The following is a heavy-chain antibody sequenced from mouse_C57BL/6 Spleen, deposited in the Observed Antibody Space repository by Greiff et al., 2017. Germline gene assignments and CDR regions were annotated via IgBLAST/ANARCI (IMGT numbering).Heavy chain of an antibody. V-gene: IGHV2-2*01. J-gene: IGHJ2*01. CDR2: IWSGGST. D-gene: IGHD1-1*01. CDR1: GFSLTSYG. CDR3: ARNMGYYYFDY. Sequence: VQLQQSGPGLVQPAQRLSITCTVSGFSLTSYGVHWVRQSPGKGLEWLGVIWSGGSTDYNEAFISRLSISKDNSKSQVFFKMNSLQADDTAIYSCARNMGYYYFDYWGPGTTLTVSS.